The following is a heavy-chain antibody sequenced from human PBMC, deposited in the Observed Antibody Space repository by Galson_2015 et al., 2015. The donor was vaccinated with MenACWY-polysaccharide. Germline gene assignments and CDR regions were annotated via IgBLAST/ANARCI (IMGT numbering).Heavy chain of an antibody. J-gene: IGHJ4*02. CDR3: AKDIRPYADNNGYPVRNFSDS. D-gene: IGHD4-17*01. CDR2: ISWNSNYI. CDR1: GFTFDDYA. Sequence: SLRLSCAASGFTFDDYAMHWVRQPPGKGLEWVSAISWNSNYIDYADSVKGRFTISRDNAKNSLYLQMHSLRVEDTAFYYCAKDIRPYADNNGYPVRNFSDSWGQGTMVTVSS. V-gene: IGHV3-9*01.